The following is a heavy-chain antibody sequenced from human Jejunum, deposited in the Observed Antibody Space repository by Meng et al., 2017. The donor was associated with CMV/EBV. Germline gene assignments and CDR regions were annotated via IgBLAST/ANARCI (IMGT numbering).Heavy chain of an antibody. CDR1: GASIRNLRYY. V-gene: IGHV4-39*01. Sequence: EAGPARVNASKPRSLTGYGSGASIRNLRYYWEGVRQPPGKGLDGIGAFYHSGSTSNNPSLQSRVTMFVDTSKNQFSLMLTSVTATDTAVYYCARRRGGSGRDCWGQGTLVTVSS. CDR2: FYHSGST. D-gene: IGHD3-10*01. CDR3: ARRRGGSGRDC. J-gene: IGHJ4*02.